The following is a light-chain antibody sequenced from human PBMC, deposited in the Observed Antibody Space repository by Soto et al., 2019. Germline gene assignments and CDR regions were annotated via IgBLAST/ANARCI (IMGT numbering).Light chain of an antibody. CDR2: GAS. V-gene: IGKV3-20*01. CDR3: QQYGASPLFT. CDR1: QGVTTAY. J-gene: IGKJ3*01. Sequence: EVVLTQSPGTLSLSPGERATLSCRASQGVTTAYLAWYQHKPGQAPRLRIYGASNRATGIPDRFSGSGSGTDFTHTISRLEPEDFAVYSCQQYGASPLFTFGPGTKVDLK.